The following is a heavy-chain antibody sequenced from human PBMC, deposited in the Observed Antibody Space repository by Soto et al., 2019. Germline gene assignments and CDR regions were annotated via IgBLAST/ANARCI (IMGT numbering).Heavy chain of an antibody. D-gene: IGHD3-9*01. CDR1: GDSINSDNYY. V-gene: IGHV4-39*01. CDR3: ARLEGLATISYYFDY. Sequence: QLQLQESGPGLVKPSETLSLTCSVSGDSINSDNYYWGWIRQPPGKGLEWIGSIYYRGNTYYNPYPNTRVTISLDKSMSQFSLKLNSVTAADSAVYFCARLEGLATISYYFDYWGQGTLVTVSS. CDR2: IYYRGNT. J-gene: IGHJ4*02.